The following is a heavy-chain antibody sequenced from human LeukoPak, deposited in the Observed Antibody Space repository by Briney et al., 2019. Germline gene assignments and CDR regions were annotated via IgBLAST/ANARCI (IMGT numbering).Heavy chain of an antibody. V-gene: IGHV3-9*01. CDR3: ANNRGGKGDYSRFYYYMDV. D-gene: IGHD4-17*01. Sequence: GGSLRLSCAASGFNFDDYAMHWVRQAPGKGLEWVSGISWNSDKIGYADSVKGRFTIARDNFQNTVYLQLNSLRAEDTALYYCANNRGGKGDYSRFYYYMDVWGTGTTVTVSS. J-gene: IGHJ6*03. CDR1: GFNFDDYA. CDR2: ISWNSDKI.